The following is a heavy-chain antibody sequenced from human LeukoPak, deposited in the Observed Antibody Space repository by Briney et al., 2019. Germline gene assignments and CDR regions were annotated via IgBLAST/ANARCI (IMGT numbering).Heavy chain of an antibody. V-gene: IGHV3-30*02. Sequence: GGSLRLSCAASGFTFSDYGMHWVRQAPGKGLEWVAFIRYDGSDKIYADSVKGRFTISRDNSKNTLYLQMNSLRAEDTAVYYCAKDRDPYDYGSGSYYNGVFDYWGQGTLVTVSS. CDR2: IRYDGSDK. CDR3: AKDRDPYDYGSGSYYNGVFDY. D-gene: IGHD3-10*01. CDR1: GFTFSDYG. J-gene: IGHJ4*02.